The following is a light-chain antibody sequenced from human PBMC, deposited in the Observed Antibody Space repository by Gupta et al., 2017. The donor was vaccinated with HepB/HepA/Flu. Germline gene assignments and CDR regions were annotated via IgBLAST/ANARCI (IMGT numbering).Light chain of an antibody. J-gene: IGKJ1*01. CDR2: WAS. CDR1: QSVINSSNNKNY. CDR3: QQYDSSPPWT. Sequence: DIVMTQSPDSLAVSLGERATINCKSTQSVINSSNNKNYLAWFQQRPGQPPRLLIYWASTRESGVPDRFSGSGYGTDFTLTISSLQAEDVAVYYCQQYDSSPPWTFGQGTKVEIK. V-gene: IGKV4-1*01.